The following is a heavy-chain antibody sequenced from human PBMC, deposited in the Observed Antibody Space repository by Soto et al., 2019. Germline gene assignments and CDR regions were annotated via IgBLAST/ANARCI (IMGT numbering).Heavy chain of an antibody. CDR1: GFTFSSYA. CDR2: ISGSGGST. D-gene: IGHD2-2*01. J-gene: IGHJ4*02. Sequence: GGSLRLSCAASGFTFSSYAMSWVRQAPGKGLEWVSAISGSGGSTYYADSVKGRLTISRDNSKNTLYLQMNSLRAEDTAVYYCAKHRYCSSTSCFPGNYYFDYWGQGTLVTVSS. CDR3: AKHRYCSSTSCFPGNYYFDY. V-gene: IGHV3-23*01.